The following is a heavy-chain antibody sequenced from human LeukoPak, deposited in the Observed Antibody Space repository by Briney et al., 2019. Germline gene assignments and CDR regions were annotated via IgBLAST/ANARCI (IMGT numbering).Heavy chain of an antibody. Sequence: GGSLRLSCAAPGFSFSRNDMHWVRQPTGKRLEWVSRIGSAGDTYNAGSVKGRFTISRGTANHSLYLHMNGLRAGDTAVYYCARSGVVTNSTDFTDYYCIDVWGKGTTVTVSS. CDR3: ARSGVVTNSTDFTDYYCIDV. V-gene: IGHV3-13*01. D-gene: IGHD3-22*01. CDR1: GFSFSRND. J-gene: IGHJ6*03. CDR2: IGSAGDT.